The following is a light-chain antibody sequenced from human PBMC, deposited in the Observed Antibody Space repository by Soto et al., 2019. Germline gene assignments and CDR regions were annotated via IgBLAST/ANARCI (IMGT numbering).Light chain of an antibody. CDR2: LGS. V-gene: IGKV2-28*01. J-gene: IGKJ3*01. CDR3: MQALQTPSYT. Sequence: DIVMTQSPLSLPVTPGEPASISCRSSQSLLHSNGYNYLDWYLQKPGQSPQLMIYLGSNRASGVPDRFRGGGSGTDFTRKLSRVEAEDVGVYYCMQALQTPSYTVGPGTKVDIK. CDR1: QSLLHSNGYNY.